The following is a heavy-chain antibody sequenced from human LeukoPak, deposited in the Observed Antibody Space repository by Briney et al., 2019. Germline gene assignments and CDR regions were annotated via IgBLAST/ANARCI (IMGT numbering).Heavy chain of an antibody. CDR2: IIPIFGTA. Sequence: SVKVSCKASGGTFSSYAISWVRQAPGQGLEWMGGIIPIFGTANYAQKFQGRVTITTDESTSTAYMELSSLRSEDTAVYYCARENSKSYSFDPWGQGTLVTVSS. CDR3: ARENSKSYSFDP. V-gene: IGHV1-69*05. J-gene: IGHJ5*02. D-gene: IGHD2-21*01. CDR1: GGTFSSYA.